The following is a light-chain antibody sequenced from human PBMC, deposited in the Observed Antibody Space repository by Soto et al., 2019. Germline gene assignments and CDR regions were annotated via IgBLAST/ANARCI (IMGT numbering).Light chain of an antibody. J-gene: IGLJ3*02. CDR3: NSYTSTKTEV. CDR2: EVT. CDR1: SSDIGVYNY. Sequence: QSALTQPASVSGSLGQSITISCTGTSSDIGVYNYVSWYQQHPGKAPKLMIYEVTNRPSGVSNRFSGSKSGNTASLTISGPQTEDEDYYYCNSYTSTKTEVFGGGTKLTVL. V-gene: IGLV2-14*01.